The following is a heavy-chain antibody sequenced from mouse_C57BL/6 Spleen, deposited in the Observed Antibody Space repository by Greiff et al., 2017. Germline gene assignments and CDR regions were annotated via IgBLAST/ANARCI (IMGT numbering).Heavy chain of an antibody. Sequence: EVMLVESGGGLVQPGGSMKLSCAASGFTFSDAWMDWVRQSPEKGLEWVAEIRNKANNHATYYAESVKGRFTISRDDSKSSVYLQMNSLRAEDTGIYYCTRGALYYDYDKGFAYWGQGTLVTVSA. CDR3: TRGALYYDYDKGFAY. CDR1: GFTFSDAW. V-gene: IGHV6-6*01. CDR2: IRNKANNHAT. D-gene: IGHD2-4*01. J-gene: IGHJ3*01.